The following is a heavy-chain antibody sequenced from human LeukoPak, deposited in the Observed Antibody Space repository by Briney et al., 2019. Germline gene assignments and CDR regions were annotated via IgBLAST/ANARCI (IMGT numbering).Heavy chain of an antibody. J-gene: IGHJ4*02. CDR2: INPSGGST. V-gene: IGHV1-46*01. CDR1: GYTFTSYY. D-gene: IGHD3-22*01. CDR3: ARGFGPYYYDSTGYYNFDY. Sequence: GASVKVSCKASGYTFTSYYMHWVRQAPGQGLEWMGIINPSGGSTSYAQKFQGRVTMTRDTSSSTVYMELSSLRSEDTALYYCARGFGPYYYDSTGYYNFDYWGQGTPVTVSS.